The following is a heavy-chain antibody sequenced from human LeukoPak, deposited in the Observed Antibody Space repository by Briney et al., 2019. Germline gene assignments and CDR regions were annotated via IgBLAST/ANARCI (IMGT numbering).Heavy chain of an antibody. CDR3: ARHLGLGVLYNWFDP. CDR1: GGSISGYY. CDR2: IYYSGST. Sequence: SETLSLICTVSGGSISGYYWSWIRQPPGKGLEWIGFIYYSGSTNYNPSLKSRVTISVDMSKNQFSLKLSAVTAADTAVYYCARHLGLGVLYNWFDPWGQGTLVTVSS. V-gene: IGHV4-59*08. J-gene: IGHJ5*02. D-gene: IGHD3-16*01.